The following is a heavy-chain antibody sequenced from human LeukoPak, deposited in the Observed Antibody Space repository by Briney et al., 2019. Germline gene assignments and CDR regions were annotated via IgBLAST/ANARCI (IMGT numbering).Heavy chain of an antibody. J-gene: IGHJ4*02. V-gene: IGHV1-18*01. Sequence: ASVKVSCKASGYTFTSYAISWVRQAPGQGLEWMGWISTYNGNTNYAQKLQGRVSMTTDTSTRTAYMELRSLRSDDTAVYYCVRAGNYFDGTGYFRHWGQGTLVTVSS. D-gene: IGHD3-22*01. CDR1: GYTFTSYA. CDR3: VRAGNYFDGTGYFRH. CDR2: ISTYNGNT.